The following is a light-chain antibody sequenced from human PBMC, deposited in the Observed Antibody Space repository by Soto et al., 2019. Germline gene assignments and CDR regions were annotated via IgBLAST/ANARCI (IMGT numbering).Light chain of an antibody. CDR1: ASDIGGYTF. Sequence: QSALTQPPSASGSPGQSVAISCTGTASDIGGYTFVSWYQQHPGKAPKLLIYDVNKRPSGVPDRFSGSKSGNTASLTVSGLQAEDEADYYFSEHGGTNPYVFGTGTKVTVL. CDR2: DVN. V-gene: IGLV2-8*01. J-gene: IGLJ1*01. CDR3: SEHGGTNPYV.